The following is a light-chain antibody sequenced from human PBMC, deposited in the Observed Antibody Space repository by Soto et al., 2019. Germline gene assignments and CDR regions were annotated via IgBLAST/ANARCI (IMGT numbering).Light chain of an antibody. CDR1: QGISSY. Sequence: DIQLTQSPSFLSASVGDRVTITCRASQGISSYLAWYQQKPGKAPKLLIYAASTLHSGVPSRFSGSGSGTEFTLTISSLQPEDFATDYCQQLNSYPLLTFGGGTKVEIK. CDR2: AAS. J-gene: IGKJ4*01. V-gene: IGKV1-9*01. CDR3: QQLNSYPLLT.